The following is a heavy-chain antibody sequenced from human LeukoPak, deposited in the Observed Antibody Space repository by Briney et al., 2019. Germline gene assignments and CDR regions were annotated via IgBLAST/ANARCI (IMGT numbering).Heavy chain of an antibody. CDR1: GGSISSYY. CDR2: IYYSGST. D-gene: IGHD4-17*01. Sequence: SETLSLTCTVSGGSISSYYWSWIRQPPGKGLEWIGYIYYSGSTNYNPSLKSRVTISVDTSKNQFSLKLSSVTAADTAVYYCGSSPRGTVTTFRAWGQGTLVTVSS. CDR3: GSSPRGTVTTFRA. V-gene: IGHV4-59*08. J-gene: IGHJ4*02.